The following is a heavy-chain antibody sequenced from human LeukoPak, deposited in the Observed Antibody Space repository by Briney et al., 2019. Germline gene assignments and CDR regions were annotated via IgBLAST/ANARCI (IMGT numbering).Heavy chain of an antibody. CDR2: INHSGST. Sequence: SETLSLTCAVYGGSFSGYYWSWIRQPPGKGLGWIGEINHSGSTNYNPSLKSRVTISVDTSKNQFSLKLSSVTAADTAVYYCARMVRGVIVDYWGQGTLVTVSS. CDR1: GGSFSGYY. D-gene: IGHD3-10*01. J-gene: IGHJ4*02. CDR3: ARMVRGVIVDY. V-gene: IGHV4-34*01.